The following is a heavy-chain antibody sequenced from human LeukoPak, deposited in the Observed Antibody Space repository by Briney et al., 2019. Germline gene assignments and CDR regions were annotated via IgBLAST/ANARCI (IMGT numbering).Heavy chain of an antibody. CDR3: AREVVSFWSGYYTGLGWFDY. Sequence: GASVKVSCKASGYTFTGYYMHWVRQAPGQGLEWMGWINPNSGGTNYAQKFQGRVTMTRDTSIRTAYMELSRLRSDDTAVYYCAREVVSFWSGYYTGLGWFDYWGQGTLVTVSS. D-gene: IGHD3-3*01. CDR2: INPNSGGT. CDR1: GYTFTGYY. V-gene: IGHV1-2*02. J-gene: IGHJ4*02.